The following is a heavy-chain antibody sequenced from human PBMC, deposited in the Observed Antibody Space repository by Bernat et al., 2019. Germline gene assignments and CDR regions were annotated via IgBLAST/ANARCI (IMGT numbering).Heavy chain of an antibody. D-gene: IGHD3-22*01. CDR2: ISSSSSYI. CDR3: ARDKVGSYYDSSGFVDY. J-gene: IGHJ4*02. CDR1: GFTFSSYS. V-gene: IGHV3-21*01. Sequence: EVQLVESGGGLVKPGGSLRLSCAASGFTFSSYSMNWVRQAPGKGLEWVSSISSSSSYISYADSVKGRFTISRDNAKNSLYLQMNSLRAEDMAVYYCARDKVGSYYDSSGFVDYWGQGTLVTVSS.